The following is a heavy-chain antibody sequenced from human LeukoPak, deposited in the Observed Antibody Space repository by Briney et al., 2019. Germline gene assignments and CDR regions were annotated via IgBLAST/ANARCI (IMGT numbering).Heavy chain of an antibody. J-gene: IGHJ4*02. Sequence: ASVKVSCKASGGTFSSYAISWVRQAPGQGLEWMGRIIPILGIANYAQKFQGRVTITADKSTSTAYMELSSLRSEDTAVYYCARARSGAPMDYDILTDPNIGRYDDYWGQGTLVTVSS. CDR1: GGTFSSYA. CDR2: IIPILGIA. CDR3: ARARSGAPMDYDILTDPNIGRYDDY. D-gene: IGHD3-9*01. V-gene: IGHV1-69*04.